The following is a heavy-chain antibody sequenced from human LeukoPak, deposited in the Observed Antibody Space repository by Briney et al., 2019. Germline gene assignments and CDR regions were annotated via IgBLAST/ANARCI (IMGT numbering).Heavy chain of an antibody. CDR2: IIPIFGTA. Sequence: SVKVSCKASGGTFSSYAISWVRQAPGQGLEWMGGIIPIFGTANYAQKFQGRVTITADKSTSTAYMELSSLRSEDTAVYYCARGSVVVVATYYYYYMDVWGKGTTVTVSS. J-gene: IGHJ6*03. CDR1: GGTFSSYA. CDR3: ARGSVVVVATYYYYYMDV. V-gene: IGHV1-69*06. D-gene: IGHD2-15*01.